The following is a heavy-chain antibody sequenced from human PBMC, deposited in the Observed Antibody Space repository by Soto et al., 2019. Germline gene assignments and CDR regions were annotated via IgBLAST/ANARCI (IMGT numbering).Heavy chain of an antibody. D-gene: IGHD6-6*01. CDR2: IWYDGSNK. CDR3: ARRRSSSSIYYGMDV. CDR1: GFTFSSYG. V-gene: IGHV3-33*01. J-gene: IGHJ6*02. Sequence: QVQLVESGGGVVQPGRSLRLSCAASGFTFSSYGMHWVRQAPGKGLEWVAVIWYDGSNKYYADSVKGRFTISRDNSKNTLYLQMNSLRAEDTAVYYCARRRSSSSIYYGMDVWGQGTTVTVSS.